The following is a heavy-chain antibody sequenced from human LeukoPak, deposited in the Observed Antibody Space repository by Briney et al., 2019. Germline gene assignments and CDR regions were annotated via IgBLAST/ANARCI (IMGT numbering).Heavy chain of an antibody. CDR3: ATPPEAAAAGNDY. CDR1: GGSFSGYF. Sequence: PSETLSLTCAVYGGSFSGYFCIWIRQPPGKGLEWIGEINHSGRSNYNPSLKRRVTISADTSKNEFSLKLSSVTAADTAVYFCATPPEAAAAGNDYWGQGTLVTVSS. V-gene: IGHV4-34*01. CDR2: INHSGRS. D-gene: IGHD6-13*01. J-gene: IGHJ4*02.